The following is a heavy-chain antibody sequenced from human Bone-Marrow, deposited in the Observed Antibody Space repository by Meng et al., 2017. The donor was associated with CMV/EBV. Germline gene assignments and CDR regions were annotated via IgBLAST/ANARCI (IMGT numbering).Heavy chain of an antibody. V-gene: IGHV1-2*02. CDR1: GYNFTGSY. Sequence: QVAPVQSGAAGKEAGASVKGFGKASGYNFTGSYMHWVRQAPGQGLEWMGWINPSSGGTNYAQKFQGRVTMTRDTSISTAYMELSRLRSDDTAVYYCARGVIAARLRTVFDPWGQGTLVTVSS. J-gene: IGHJ5*02. D-gene: IGHD6-6*01. CDR3: ARGVIAARLRTVFDP. CDR2: INPSSGGT.